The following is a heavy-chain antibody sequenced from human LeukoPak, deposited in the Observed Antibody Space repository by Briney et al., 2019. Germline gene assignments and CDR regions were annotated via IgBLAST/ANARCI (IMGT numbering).Heavy chain of an antibody. J-gene: IGHJ4*02. CDR3: AREQTRGGDLDY. CDR1: GFTFSNYA. V-gene: IGHV3-21*01. CDR2: ITAGGSFK. Sequence: GGSLRLSCAASGFTFSNYAMNWVRQAPGKGLDWVSSITAGGSFKYYADSVEGRFTISRDNAKNSLYLQMSSLTPEDTAVYYCAREQTRGGDLDYWGQGAQITVSS. D-gene: IGHD2-21*02.